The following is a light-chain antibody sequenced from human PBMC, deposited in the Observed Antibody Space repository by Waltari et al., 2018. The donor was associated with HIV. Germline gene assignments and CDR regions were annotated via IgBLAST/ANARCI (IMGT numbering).Light chain of an antibody. CDR1: QSISTS. CDR3: QQYAGSST. V-gene: IGKV1-5*03. Sequence: IQLTQSHSTLSASVGDRVTITCRASQSISTSLAWYQHKPGKAPKLLIWKASSLQSGVPSRFSGRGSGTEFTLTISSLQSEDFATYYCQQYAGSSTFGQGTKVEIK. J-gene: IGKJ1*01. CDR2: KAS.